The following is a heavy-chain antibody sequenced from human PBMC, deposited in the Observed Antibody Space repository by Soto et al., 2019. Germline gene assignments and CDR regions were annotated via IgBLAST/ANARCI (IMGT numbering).Heavy chain of an antibody. D-gene: IGHD3-22*01. CDR1: GFNFGSYA. Sequence: GESLKISCAASGFNFGSYAMSWVRQAPGKGLGWGSGISGSGVSTNYADSVKGRFTISRDSSKNTLYLQMSSLRAEDTAVYYCGKGKWAEHYYDTSGFLYYLDSWGQGTLVTVSS. CDR2: ISGSGVST. J-gene: IGHJ4*02. CDR3: GKGKWAEHYYDTSGFLYYLDS. V-gene: IGHV3-23*01.